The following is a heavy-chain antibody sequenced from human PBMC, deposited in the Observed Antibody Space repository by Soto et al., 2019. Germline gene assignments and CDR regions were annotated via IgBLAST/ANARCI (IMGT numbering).Heavy chain of an antibody. CDR2: INPSDEST. D-gene: IGHD2-15*01. CDR3: ARDPRGYCSGGSCASDYYYAMDV. J-gene: IGHJ6*02. V-gene: IGHV1-46*01. CDR1: GYSFTTYY. Sequence: QVQLVQSGAEVKRPGASVKVSCEASGYSFTTYYVHGVRQAPGQGLEWMGMINPSDESTTYAQTFQGKVTMTRDTSTSTVYMELSSLRSDDTAVYYCARDPRGYCSGGSCASDYYYAMDVWGQGTTVTVSS.